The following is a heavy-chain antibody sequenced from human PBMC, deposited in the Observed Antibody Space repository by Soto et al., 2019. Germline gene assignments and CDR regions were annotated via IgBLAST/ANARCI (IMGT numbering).Heavy chain of an antibody. D-gene: IGHD2-2*01. V-gene: IGHV1-69*01. CDR3: ARSQGSSTSLEIYYYYYYGRDV. CDR1: GGTFSSYA. Sequence: QVQLVQSGAEVKKPGSSVKVSCTASGGTFSSYAISWVRQAPGQGLEWMGGIIPIPGTANYAQKFQGRVTITADESTSTAYMELSSLRSADTAVYYCARSQGSSTSLEIYYYYYYGRDVWGQGTTVTVSS. CDR2: IIPIPGTA. J-gene: IGHJ6*02.